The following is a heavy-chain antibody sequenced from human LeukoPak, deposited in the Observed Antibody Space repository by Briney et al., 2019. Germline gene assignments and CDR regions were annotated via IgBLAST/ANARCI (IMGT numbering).Heavy chain of an antibody. D-gene: IGHD2-15*01. V-gene: IGHV1-8*01. CDR1: GYTFTSYD. J-gene: IGHJ5*02. CDR2: MNPNSGNT. CDR3: ARGLGYCSGGSCSDWFDP. Sequence: GASVKVSCKASGYTFTSYDINWVRQATGQGLEWMGWMNPNSGNTGYAQKFQGRVTMTRNTSISTAYMELSSLRSDDTAVYYCARGLGYCSGGSCSDWFDPWGQGTLVTVSS.